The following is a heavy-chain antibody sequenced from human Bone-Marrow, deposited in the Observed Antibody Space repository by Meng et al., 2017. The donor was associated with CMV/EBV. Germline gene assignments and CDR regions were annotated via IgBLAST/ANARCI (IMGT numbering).Heavy chain of an antibody. CDR1: GFTFNDYG. J-gene: IGHJ3*01. D-gene: IGHD2-2*01. CDR2: INWNGRTT. Sequence: GESLKISCADSGFTFNDYGMSWVRQAPGKGLEWVSGINWNGRTTSYADSVKGRFTISRDNAKNSLYLQMNSLRAEDTALYHCARGGYCSSASCYFGAFDFWGPGAMVTVSS. CDR3: ARGGYCSSASCYFGAFDF. V-gene: IGHV3-20*01.